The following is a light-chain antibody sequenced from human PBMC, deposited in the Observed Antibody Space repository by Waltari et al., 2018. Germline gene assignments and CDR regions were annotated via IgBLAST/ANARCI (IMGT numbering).Light chain of an antibody. Sequence: QSVLTQPPSASGTPGQRVTISCSGSSSNIGSNYVYWYQQLPGTAPKLLIYRKNQRPSGVPDRFSGSKSGTSASLAISGLRSEDEADYYCAAWDDSLSGRGVFGGGTKLTVL. J-gene: IGLJ3*02. CDR1: SSNIGSNY. CDR2: RKN. V-gene: IGLV1-47*01. CDR3: AAWDDSLSGRGV.